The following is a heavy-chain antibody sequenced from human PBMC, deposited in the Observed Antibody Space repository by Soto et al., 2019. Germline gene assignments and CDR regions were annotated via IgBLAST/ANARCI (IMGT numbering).Heavy chain of an antibody. V-gene: IGHV3-30*18. CDR1: GFTFSSYG. CDR2: ISYDGSNK. J-gene: IGHJ5*02. CDR3: AQDQSPLLYFGELLPNWLDP. Sequence: QVQLVQSGGGVVQPGTSLRLSCEASGFTFSSYGMHWVRQAPGKGLEWVAVISYDGSNKYYADSVKGRYTISRDNSKSTLYLQMNSLRPEDTAVYYCAQDQSPLLYFGELLPNWLDPWCQGTLVNVSS. D-gene: IGHD3-10*01.